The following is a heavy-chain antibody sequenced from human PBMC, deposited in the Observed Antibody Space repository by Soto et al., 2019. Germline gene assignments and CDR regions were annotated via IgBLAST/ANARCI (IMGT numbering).Heavy chain of an antibody. CDR2: ISYDGSNK. Sequence: QVQLVESGGGVVQPGRSLRLSCAASGFTFSSYAMHWVRQAPGKGLEWVAVISYDGSNKYYADSVKGQFTISRDNSKNTLYLQMNSLRAEDTAVYYCARDWDYYGDYGYWGQGTLVTVSS. CDR3: ARDWDYYGDYGY. V-gene: IGHV3-30-3*01. CDR1: GFTFSSYA. J-gene: IGHJ4*02. D-gene: IGHD4-17*01.